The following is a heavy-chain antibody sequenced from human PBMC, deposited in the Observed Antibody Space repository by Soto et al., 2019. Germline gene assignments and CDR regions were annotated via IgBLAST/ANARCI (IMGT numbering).Heavy chain of an antibody. CDR2: ISSSSTSI. CDR1: GFTFNTYS. D-gene: IGHD2-2*01. V-gene: IGHV3-21*01. CDR3: ARDITFPNCTTTTCPP. Sequence: GGSLRLSCAASGFTFNTYSMNWVRQAPGRGLQWVSSISSSSTSIYYADPVKGRFTVSRDNAKSSVFLQMDSLRAEDTAVYYCARDITFPNCTTTTCPPWGQGTLVTVSS. J-gene: IGHJ5*02.